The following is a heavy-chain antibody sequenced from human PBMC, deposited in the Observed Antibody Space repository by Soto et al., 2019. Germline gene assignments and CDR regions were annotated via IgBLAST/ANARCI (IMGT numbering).Heavy chain of an antibody. CDR3: ARGRDEYKLGNV. J-gene: IGHJ6*02. Sequence: SETLSLTCAVSGGSLSDYYWPWIRQSPGKGLERIGEIHPSGSTYYNPSLRSRVTISVDTSKNQFSLKLTSLTAADTAIYYCARGRDEYKLGNVWGHWTTVTVSS. CDR2: IHPSGST. V-gene: IGHV4-34*01. D-gene: IGHD1-1*01. CDR1: GGSLSDYY.